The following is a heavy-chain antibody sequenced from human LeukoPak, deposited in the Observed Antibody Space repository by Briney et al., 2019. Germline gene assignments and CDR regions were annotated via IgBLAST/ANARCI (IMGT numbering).Heavy chain of an antibody. CDR2: IYHSGST. CDR3: ARQHSSWYYYNILRLYYFDY. J-gene: IGHJ4*02. V-gene: IGHV4-38-2*02. Sequence: PSETLSLTCTVSGYSISSGYYWGWIRQPPGKGLEWIGSIYHSGSTYYNPSLKSRVTISVDTSKNQFSLKLSSVTAADTAVYYCARQHSSWYYYNILRLYYFDYWGQGTLVTVSS. CDR1: GYSISSGYY. D-gene: IGHD6-13*01.